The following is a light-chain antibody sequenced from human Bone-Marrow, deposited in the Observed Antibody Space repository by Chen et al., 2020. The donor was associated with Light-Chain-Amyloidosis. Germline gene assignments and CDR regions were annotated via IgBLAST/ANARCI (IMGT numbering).Light chain of an antibody. CDR2: AVS. CDR3: SSFTSSSSYV. J-gene: IGLJ1*01. Sequence: QSALTQPASVSGSPGQSITISCTGTSGDVGTYNYVSWYHQHPGKAPKVMIDAVSNRPSGVSNRFSGSKSGNTASLTISGLQAEDEADYYGSSFTSSSSYVFGPGTKVTVL. V-gene: IGLV2-14*01. CDR1: SGDVGTYNY.